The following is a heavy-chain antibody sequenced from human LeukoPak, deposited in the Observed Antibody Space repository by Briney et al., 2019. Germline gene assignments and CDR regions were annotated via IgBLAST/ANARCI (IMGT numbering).Heavy chain of an antibody. J-gene: IGHJ4*02. CDR1: GGSISSYY. Sequence: SETLSLTCTVSGGSISSYYWSWIRQPPGKGLEWIGYLYDSGNTNYNPSLKTRVTISVDTSKNQFSLNLSSVTAADTAVYYCARLQGRIDYWGQGILVTVSS. D-gene: IGHD1-1*01. V-gene: IGHV4-59*08. CDR3: ARLQGRIDY. CDR2: LYDSGNT.